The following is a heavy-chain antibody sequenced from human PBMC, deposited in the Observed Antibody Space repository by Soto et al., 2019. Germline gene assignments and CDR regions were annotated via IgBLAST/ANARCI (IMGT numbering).Heavy chain of an antibody. CDR3: ARFRSGIGWDF. CDR2: ISGPGGSR. D-gene: IGHD2-15*01. CDR1: GFTFRSYV. V-gene: IGHV3-23*01. Sequence: VQVLESGGGLEQPGGSLRLSCAASGFTFRSYVMSWVRQAPGKGLESVSSISGPGGSRYYADSVRGRFTISRDNSNNTVYLQMDSLRAEDTAIYYCARFRSGIGWDFWGQGTLVTVSS. J-gene: IGHJ4*02.